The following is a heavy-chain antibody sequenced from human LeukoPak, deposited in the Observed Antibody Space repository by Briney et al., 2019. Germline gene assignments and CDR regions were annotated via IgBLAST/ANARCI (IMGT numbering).Heavy chain of an antibody. CDR3: AKYIVTPGYLDY. J-gene: IGHJ4*02. Sequence: GGSLRLSCAASGFTVSSNYMSWVRQAPGKGLEWVSVIYSGDNTYYADSVKGRFIISRDNSKNMLYLQMNSLRAEDTAVYYCAKYIVTPGYLDYWGQGTLVTVSS. D-gene: IGHD2/OR15-2a*01. V-gene: IGHV3-66*01. CDR1: GFTVSSNY. CDR2: IYSGDNT.